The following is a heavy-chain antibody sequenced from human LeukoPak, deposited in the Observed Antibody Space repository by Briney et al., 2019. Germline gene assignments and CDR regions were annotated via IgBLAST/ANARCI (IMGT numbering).Heavy chain of an antibody. V-gene: IGHV3-7*01. CDR1: GFTFSSYW. Sequence: PGGSLRLSCAASGFTFSSYWMSWVRPAPGKGLEWVANIKQDGSEKYYVDSVKGRFTISRDNAKNSLYLQMNSLRAEDTAVYYCARGKARIVGATIYYYYMDVWGKGTTVTVSS. D-gene: IGHD1-26*01. CDR2: IKQDGSEK. CDR3: ARGKARIVGATIYYYYMDV. J-gene: IGHJ6*03.